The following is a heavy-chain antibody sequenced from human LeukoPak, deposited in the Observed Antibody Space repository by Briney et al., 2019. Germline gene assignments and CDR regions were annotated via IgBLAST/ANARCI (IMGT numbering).Heavy chain of an antibody. CDR3: AIIAAAGKYGMDV. CDR1: GGSISSYY. CDR2: IYYSGST. Sequence: SETLSLTCTVSGGSISSYYWSWIRQPPGQGLEWIGYIYYSGSTNYNPSLKSRVTISVDSSKNQFSLKLSSVTAADTAVYYCAIIAAAGKYGMDVWGKGTTVTVSS. D-gene: IGHD6-13*01. V-gene: IGHV4-59*01. J-gene: IGHJ6*04.